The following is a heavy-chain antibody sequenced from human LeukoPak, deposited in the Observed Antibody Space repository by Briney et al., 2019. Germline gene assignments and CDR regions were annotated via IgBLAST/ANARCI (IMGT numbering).Heavy chain of an antibody. D-gene: IGHD3-10*01. CDR1: GGSISTRYYY. J-gene: IGHJ4*02. CDR2: IHDSGST. CDR3: ASLYFYGSGSFPNY. V-gene: IGHV4-39*01. Sequence: PSETLSLTCAVSGGSISTRYYYWGWIRQPPGKGLEWIGTIHDSGSTYYSPSLKSQVSISVDTSNNQFSLKLSSVTAGATAAYYCASLYFYGSGSFPNYWGQGILVTVST.